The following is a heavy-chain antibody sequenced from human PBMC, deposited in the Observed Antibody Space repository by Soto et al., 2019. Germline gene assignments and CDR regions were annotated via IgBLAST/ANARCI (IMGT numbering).Heavy chain of an antibody. V-gene: IGHV1-18*01. J-gene: IGHJ6*02. CDR3: VRAPNYDNVLGWLYYSALDV. CDR2: SSTYTGYT. Sequence: QVQLVQSGAEVKKPGASVKVSCMASGYTFTTYGITWVRQAPGQGLEWVGRSSTYTGYTDYAQRFQGRVIMTADTTTRTAYMELESLTPDDTAVYYCVRAPNYDNVLGWLYYSALDVWGQGTPVTVSS. D-gene: IGHD2-8*01. CDR1: GYTFTTYG.